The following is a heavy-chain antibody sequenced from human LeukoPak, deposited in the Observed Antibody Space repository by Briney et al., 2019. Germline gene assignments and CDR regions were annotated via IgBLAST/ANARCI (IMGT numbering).Heavy chain of an antibody. Sequence: PGGSLRLSCAASGFTCNTFWMHWVRQAPGKGLVGVSLIKSDGNSAYYADSVKGRFTISRDDAKNTLFLQMNSLRAEDTAVYYCARDNSGSIDSWGQGTLVTVSS. V-gene: IGHV3-74*01. CDR1: GFTCNTFW. CDR2: IKSDGNSA. J-gene: IGHJ4*02. D-gene: IGHD3-10*01. CDR3: ARDNSGSIDS.